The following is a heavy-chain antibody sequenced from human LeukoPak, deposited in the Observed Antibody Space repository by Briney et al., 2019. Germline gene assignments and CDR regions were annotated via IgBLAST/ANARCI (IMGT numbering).Heavy chain of an antibody. V-gene: IGHV3-7*01. J-gene: IGHJ4*02. CDR1: GLTFNTYW. Sequence: GGSLRLSCAAYGLTFNTYWLNWVRQPPGTGLEWVAKTSPDENGRNYADLVKGRLGIFRENATSIRYRQMNGFRGEGTAGYYRLPGKGFWGQGTLVTVSS. D-gene: IGHD4-23*01. CDR3: LPGKGF. CDR2: TSPDENGR.